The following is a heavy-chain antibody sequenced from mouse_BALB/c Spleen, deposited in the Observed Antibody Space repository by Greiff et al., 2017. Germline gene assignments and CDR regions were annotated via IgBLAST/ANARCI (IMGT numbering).Heavy chain of an antibody. Sequence: VQLQQSGPELVKPGASVKMSCKASGYTFTSYVMHWVKQKPGQGLEWIGYINPYNDGTKYNEKFKGKATLTSDKSSSTAYMELSSLTSEDSAVYYCARGGGSSYWYFDVWGAGTTVTVSS. CDR1: GYTFTSYV. D-gene: IGHD1-1*01. V-gene: IGHV1-14*01. J-gene: IGHJ1*01. CDR3: ARGGGSSYWYFDV. CDR2: INPYNDGT.